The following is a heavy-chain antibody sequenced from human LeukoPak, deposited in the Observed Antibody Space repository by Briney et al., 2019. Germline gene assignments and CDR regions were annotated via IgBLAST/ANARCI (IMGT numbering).Heavy chain of an antibody. V-gene: IGHV4-34*01. J-gene: IGHJ4*02. CDR3: ARRIGDGRYYFDN. D-gene: IGHD3-3*01. Sequence: SETLSLTCAVFGGSFSGYYLSWIRQPPGKGLEWIGEINHSGSSSYNPSLKSRVTTSEDTSKSQFSLNLKSATAADTAVYFCARRIGDGRYYFDNWGQGTLVIVSS. CDR2: INHSGSS. CDR1: GGSFSGYY.